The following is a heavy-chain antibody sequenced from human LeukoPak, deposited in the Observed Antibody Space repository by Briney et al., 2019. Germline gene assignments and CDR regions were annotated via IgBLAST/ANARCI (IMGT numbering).Heavy chain of an antibody. CDR2: ISSSSSYI. CDR3: AKVPGGFTMMGRFDP. V-gene: IGHV3-21*01. D-gene: IGHD3-22*01. Sequence: PGGSLRLSCAASGFTFSSYSMTWVRQAPGKGLEWVSSISSSSSYIYYADSVKGRFTISRDNAKNSLYLQMNSLRAEDTAVYYCAKVPGGFTMMGRFDPWGQGTLVTVSS. J-gene: IGHJ5*02. CDR1: GFTFSSYS.